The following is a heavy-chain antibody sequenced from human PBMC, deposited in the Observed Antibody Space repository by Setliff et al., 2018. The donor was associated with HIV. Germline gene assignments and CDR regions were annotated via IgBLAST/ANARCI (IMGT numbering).Heavy chain of an antibody. CDR2: INAGNGNT. J-gene: IGHJ6*03. V-gene: IGHV1-3*01. CDR1: GYTFTRHY. D-gene: IGHD3-16*01. Sequence: GASVKVSCKASGYTFTRHYLHWVRLAPGQGLEWMGWINAGNGNTKYSQKFQGRVSITRDPSASTAYMELSSPRSEDTAVYYCARDRVGDPYYYYYMDVWGKGTTVTVSS. CDR3: ARDRVGDPYYYYYMDV.